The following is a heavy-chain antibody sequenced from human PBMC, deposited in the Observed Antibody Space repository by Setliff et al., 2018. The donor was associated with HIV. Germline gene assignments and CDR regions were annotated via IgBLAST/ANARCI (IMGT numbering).Heavy chain of an antibody. V-gene: IGHV3-7*01. CDR3: AKNLYSSIWSPLDY. CDR1: GLTFSNYW. CDR2: INQDGSAK. J-gene: IGHJ4*02. D-gene: IGHD6-13*01. Sequence: GGSLRLSCAASGLTFSNYWISWVRQAPGKGLEWVANINQDGSAKYYAASVKGRFTISRDNSKNTLFLQMGSLRTEDTAVYFCAKNLYSSIWSPLDYWGQGTLVTVSS.